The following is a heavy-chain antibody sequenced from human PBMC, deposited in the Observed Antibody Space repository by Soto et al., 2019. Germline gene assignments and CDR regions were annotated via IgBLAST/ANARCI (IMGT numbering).Heavy chain of an antibody. D-gene: IGHD6-13*01. Sequence: QVQLVQSGAEVKKPGSSVKVSCKASGGTFSSYAISWVRQAPGQGLEWMGGIIPIFGTANYAQKFQGRVTLTGDESTSTAYMELSSLRYEDTAVYYCGRAKGIAAAGNNHCYYGMDVWGQGTTVTVSS. V-gene: IGHV1-69*12. CDR2: IIPIFGTA. J-gene: IGHJ6*02. CDR3: GRAKGIAAAGNNHCYYGMDV. CDR1: GGTFSSYA.